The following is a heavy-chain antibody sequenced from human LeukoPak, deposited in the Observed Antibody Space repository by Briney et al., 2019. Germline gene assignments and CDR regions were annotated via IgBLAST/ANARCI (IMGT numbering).Heavy chain of an antibody. CDR1: GFTFSDYY. J-gene: IGHJ4*02. D-gene: IGHD6-19*01. CDR3: ARDFKAVAGTSHEVFDY. Sequence: PGGSLRLSYAASGFTFSDYYMSWVRQAPGKGLEWVAFISSSSSYTNYADSVKVRFTISRDNAKNSLYLQVNSLRAEDTAVYYCARDFKAVAGTSHEVFDYWGQGTLVTVSS. CDR2: ISSSSSYT. V-gene: IGHV3-11*05.